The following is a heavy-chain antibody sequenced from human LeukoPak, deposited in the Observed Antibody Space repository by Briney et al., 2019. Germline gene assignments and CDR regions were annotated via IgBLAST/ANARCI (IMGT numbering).Heavy chain of an antibody. CDR1: GYTFTSYY. D-gene: IGHD5-12*01. V-gene: IGHV1-46*01. CDR3: ARTSGYGYYYYYMDV. CDR2: INPSGGST. Sequence: ASVKVSCKASGYTFTSYYMHWVRQAPGQGLEWMGIINPSGGSTSYAQKFQGRVTMTRDTSTSTVYMELSSLRSEDTALYYCARTSGYGYYYYYMDVWGKGTTVTVSS. J-gene: IGHJ6*03.